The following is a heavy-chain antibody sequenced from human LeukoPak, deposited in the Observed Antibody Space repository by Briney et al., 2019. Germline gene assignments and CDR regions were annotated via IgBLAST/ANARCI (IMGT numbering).Heavy chain of an antibody. CDR1: GYTFTSYD. J-gene: IGHJ4*02. CDR3: ARASRLYLVAIRY. V-gene: IGHV1-8*01. Sequence: ASAKVSCKASGYTFTSYDINWVRQATGQGLEWMGWMNPNSGNTGYAQKFQGRVTMTRNTSISTAYMELSSLRSEDTAVYYCARASRLYLVAIRYWGQGTLVTVSS. CDR2: MNPNSGNT. D-gene: IGHD3-22*01.